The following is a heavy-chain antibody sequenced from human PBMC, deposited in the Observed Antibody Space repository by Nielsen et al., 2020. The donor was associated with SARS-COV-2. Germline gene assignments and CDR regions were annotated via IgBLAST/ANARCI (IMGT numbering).Heavy chain of an antibody. V-gene: IGHV3-23*01. CDR1: GFTFSSYA. CDR2: ISGSGGST. Sequence: GASLKISCAASGFTFSSYAMSWVRQAPGKGLEWVSAISGSGGSTYYADSVKGRFTISRDNSKNSLYLQMNSLRAEDTALYYCAKVGGDTEDYYYGMDVWGQGTTVTVSS. J-gene: IGHJ6*02. CDR3: AKVGGDTEDYYYGMDV. D-gene: IGHD3-16*01.